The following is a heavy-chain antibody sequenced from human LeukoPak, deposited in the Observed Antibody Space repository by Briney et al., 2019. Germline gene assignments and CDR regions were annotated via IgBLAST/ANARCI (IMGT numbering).Heavy chain of an antibody. J-gene: IGHJ6*03. V-gene: IGHV1-18*01. CDR3: ARDSRSVGAQYYYYYYMDV. D-gene: IGHD1-26*01. CDR2: ISAYNGNT. CDR1: GYTFTSYG. Sequence: GASVKVSCKASGYTFTSYGISWVRQAPGQGLEWMGWISAYNGNTNYAQKLQSRVTMTTDTSTSTAYMELRSLRSDDTAVYYCARDSRSVGAQYYYYYYMDVWGKGTTVTVSS.